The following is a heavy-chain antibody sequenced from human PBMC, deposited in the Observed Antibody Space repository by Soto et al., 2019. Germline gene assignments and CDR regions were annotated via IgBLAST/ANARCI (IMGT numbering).Heavy chain of an antibody. D-gene: IGHD3-3*01. CDR3: ARQTRGDFWSKNAFDI. Sequence: SETLSLTCTVSGGSISSYYWSWIRQRPGKGLEWIGYIYYSGSTNYNPSLKSRVTISVDTSKNQFSLKLSSVTAADTAVYYCARQTRGDFWSKNAFDIWGQGTMVTVSS. CDR1: GGSISSYY. J-gene: IGHJ3*02. CDR2: IYYSGST. V-gene: IGHV4-59*08.